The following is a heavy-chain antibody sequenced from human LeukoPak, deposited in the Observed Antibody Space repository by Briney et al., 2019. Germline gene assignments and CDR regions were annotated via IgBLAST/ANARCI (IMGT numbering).Heavy chain of an antibody. V-gene: IGHV4-38-2*02. CDR2: IYHSGTT. CDR1: GYSISSGYY. CDR3: AKVENSAVTYYFDY. D-gene: IGHD2-21*02. Sequence: PSETLSLTCTVSGYSISSGYYWAWIRQSPGQGLEWIGSIYHSGTTYYNPALKSRVTISVDTSKNQFSLKVSSVTAADTAIYYCAKVENSAVTYYFDYWGQGTLVTVSS. J-gene: IGHJ4*02.